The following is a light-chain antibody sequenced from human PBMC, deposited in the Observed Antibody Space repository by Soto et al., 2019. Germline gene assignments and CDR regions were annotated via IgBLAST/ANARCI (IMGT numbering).Light chain of an antibody. V-gene: IGKV1-39*01. Sequence: DIQMTQSPSSLSASVGDRVIITSRAIGRVSTYLNWYQQKPGKAPSLLIHSAYTLQSGVPSRFTGSGSGTDFTLTISSLQPEDFATYYCQQSHTSPYTFGQGTKLEIK. CDR2: SAY. J-gene: IGKJ2*01. CDR3: QQSHTSPYT. CDR1: GRVSTY.